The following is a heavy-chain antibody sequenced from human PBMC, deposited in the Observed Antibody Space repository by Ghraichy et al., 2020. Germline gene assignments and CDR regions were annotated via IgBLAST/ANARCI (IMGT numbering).Heavy chain of an antibody. J-gene: IGHJ6*03. CDR3: ARAQVGYYYMDV. CDR2: ISAYNGHT. Sequence: ASVKVSCEASGYSLTSYAFNWVRQAPGQGLEWMGWISAYNGHTTYAQKFQGRVTLSIGTSTSTAYMELRNLRSDDTAVYFCARAQVGYYYMDVWGKGTTVIVSS. CDR1: GYSLTSYA. D-gene: IGHD2-2*01. V-gene: IGHV1-18*04.